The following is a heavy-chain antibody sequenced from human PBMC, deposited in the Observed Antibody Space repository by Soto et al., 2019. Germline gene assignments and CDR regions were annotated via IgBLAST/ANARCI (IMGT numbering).Heavy chain of an antibody. CDR2: ISATSTYI. CDR1: TFNFTSYS. J-gene: IGHJ4*02. V-gene: IGHV3-21*01. Sequence: PGGSLRLSCAGSTFNFTSYSLNWVRQAPGKGLEWVSSISATSTYIFYADSVKGRFTISRDNAKNSVSLQMNSLRAEDTVLYYCARVNSATGSMHFDHWGQGTLVTVSS. CDR3: ARVNSATGSMHFDH. D-gene: IGHD3-9*01.